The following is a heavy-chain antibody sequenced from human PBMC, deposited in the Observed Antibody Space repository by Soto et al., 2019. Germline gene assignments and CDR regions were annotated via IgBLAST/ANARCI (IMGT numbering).Heavy chain of an antibody. CDR1: GFTFSLYA. CDR2: ISGSGGST. Sequence: GALRRSCAASGFTFSLYAMSWVRQAPGKGLEWVSAISGSGGSTYYADSVKGRFTISRDNSKNTLYLQMNSLRAEDTAVYYCAKDNDFSSLDDAFDIWGQGTMVTVSS. V-gene: IGHV3-23*01. CDR3: AKDNDFSSLDDAFDI. J-gene: IGHJ3*02. D-gene: IGHD3-3*01.